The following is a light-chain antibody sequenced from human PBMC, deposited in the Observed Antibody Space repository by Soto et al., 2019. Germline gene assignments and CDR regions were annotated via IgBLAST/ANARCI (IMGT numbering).Light chain of an antibody. CDR3: QQYNSYPLT. CDR1: QSISSW. Sequence: DIQMTQSPSTLSASVGDRVTITCRASQSISSWLAWYQQKPGKAPKLLIYDASSLESGVPSRFSGSGSGTEFTLTIRSLQPDDFAPYYCQQYNSYPLTVGGGTKVEIK. J-gene: IGKJ4*01. V-gene: IGKV1-5*01. CDR2: DAS.